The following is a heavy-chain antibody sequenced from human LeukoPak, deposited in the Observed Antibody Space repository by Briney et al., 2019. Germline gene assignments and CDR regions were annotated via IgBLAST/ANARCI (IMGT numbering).Heavy chain of an antibody. D-gene: IGHD3-10*01. Sequence: SETLSLTCTVSGGSISSYYWSWIRQSPGKGLEWIGYIYYSGSTNYNPSLKSRVTISVGTSKNQFSLKLSSVTAADTAVYYCARETGSAFDIWGQGTMVTVSS. CDR2: IYYSGST. CDR1: GGSISSYY. J-gene: IGHJ3*02. V-gene: IGHV4-59*01. CDR3: ARETGSAFDI.